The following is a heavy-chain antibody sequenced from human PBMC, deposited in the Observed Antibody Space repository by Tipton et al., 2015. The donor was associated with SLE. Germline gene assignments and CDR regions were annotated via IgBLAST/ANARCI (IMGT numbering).Heavy chain of an antibody. CDR1: GGSISSYY. V-gene: IGHV4-59*01. CDR3: ARDKKAPSYYYYYMDV. Sequence: PGLVKPSETLSLTCTVSGGSISSYYWSWIRQPPGKGLEWIGYIYYSGSTNYNPSLKSRVTISVDTSKNQFSLKLSSVTAADTAVYYCARDKKAPSYYYYYMDVWGKGTTVTVSS. J-gene: IGHJ6*03. CDR2: IYYSGST.